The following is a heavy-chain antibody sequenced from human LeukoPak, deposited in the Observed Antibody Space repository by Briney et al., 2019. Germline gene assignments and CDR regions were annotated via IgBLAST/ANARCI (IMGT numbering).Heavy chain of an antibody. V-gene: IGHV3-30*18. CDR3: AKEMDRWLQSSLVS. CDR1: GFTLSRHG. J-gene: IGHJ5*02. Sequence: GGSLRLSCTASGFTLSRHGMHWVRQAPGKGLEWVAVIFHDGSNKCYADPVKGRFTISRDNSKNTLYLQMNSLTTEDTAVYYCAKEMDRWLQSSLVSWGQGILVTVSS. CDR2: IFHDGSNK. D-gene: IGHD5-24*01.